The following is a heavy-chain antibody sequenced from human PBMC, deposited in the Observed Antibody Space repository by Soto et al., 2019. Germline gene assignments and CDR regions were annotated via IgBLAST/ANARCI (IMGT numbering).Heavy chain of an antibody. Sequence: PSETLSLTCTVSGGSMSSHYWTWLRQSPGKGLEWIGYISYSGSTYYNPFLKSRVSISADTSKNQFSLRMNSMIAADTAVYYCARADPAASVGYWGQGTLVTVSS. D-gene: IGHD2-2*01. CDR1: GGSMSSHY. J-gene: IGHJ4*02. CDR3: ARADPAASVGY. V-gene: IGHV4-59*11. CDR2: ISYSGST.